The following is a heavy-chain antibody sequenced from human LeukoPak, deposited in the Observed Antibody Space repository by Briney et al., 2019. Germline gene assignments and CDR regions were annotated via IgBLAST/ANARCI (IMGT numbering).Heavy chain of an antibody. CDR3: AGGKYSSSFIDFDY. CDR1: GVSSRSGDYF. Sequence: SETLSLTCAVSGVSSRSGDYFWSWIRQPPGKELEWIGYIYYSGSTNYNPSFKSRVTMSVDTSKNQFSLKLSSVTAADTAVYYCAGGKYSSSFIDFDYWGQGTLVTVSS. J-gene: IGHJ4*02. D-gene: IGHD6-13*01. V-gene: IGHV4-61*08. CDR2: IYYSGST.